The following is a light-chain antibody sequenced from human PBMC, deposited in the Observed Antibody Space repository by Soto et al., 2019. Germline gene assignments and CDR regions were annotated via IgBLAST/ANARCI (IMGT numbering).Light chain of an antibody. CDR3: SSYTSSSALV. CDR1: RSDVGAYDY. CDR2: EVI. Sequence: QSALTQPASVSGSPGQSITISCTATRSDVGAYDYVSWYQQYPGKAPKLMIYEVINRPTGVSNRFSDFKSGNTASLIISGLHAEDEADYYCSSYTSSSALVFGGATKVTV. J-gene: IGLJ2*01. V-gene: IGLV2-14*01.